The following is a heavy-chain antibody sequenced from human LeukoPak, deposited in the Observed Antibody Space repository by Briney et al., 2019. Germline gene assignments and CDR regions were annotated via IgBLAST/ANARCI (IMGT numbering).Heavy chain of an antibody. Sequence: GGSLRLSCAASGFTFSGYGMSWVRQAPGKGLEWVSAISGSGGSTYYADSVKGRFTISRDNSKNTLYLQMNSLRAEDTAVYYCARDPLRFLEWLSFLDYWGQGTLVTVSS. V-gene: IGHV3-23*01. CDR2: ISGSGGST. CDR3: ARDPLRFLEWLSFLDY. D-gene: IGHD3-3*01. J-gene: IGHJ4*02. CDR1: GFTFSGYG.